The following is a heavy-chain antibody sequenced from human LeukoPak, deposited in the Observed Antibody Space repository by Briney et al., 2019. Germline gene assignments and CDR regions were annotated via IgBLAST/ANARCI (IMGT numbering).Heavy chain of an antibody. CDR1: GGSISSGGYS. CDR3: ASYSSGYHDAFDI. V-gene: IGHV4-30-2*01. Sequence: PSETLSLTCAVSGGSISSGGYSWSWIRQPPGKGLEWIGYIYHSGSTYYNPSLKSRVTISVDSSKNQFSLKLSSVTAADTAVYYCASYSSGYHDAFDIWGQGTMVTVSS. J-gene: IGHJ3*02. CDR2: IYHSGST. D-gene: IGHD3-22*01.